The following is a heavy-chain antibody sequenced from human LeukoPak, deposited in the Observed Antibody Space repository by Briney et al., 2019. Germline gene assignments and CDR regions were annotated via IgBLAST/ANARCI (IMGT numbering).Heavy chain of an antibody. CDR3: AREMRIEYDYGDYGMGFDY. CDR1: GYTFTDYY. CDR2: INPNSGGT. V-gene: IGHV1-2*02. D-gene: IGHD4-17*01. J-gene: IGHJ4*02. Sequence: ASVKVSRKASGYTFTDYYIRWVRQAPGQGLEWMGWINPNSGGTNYAQKFQGRVTMTRDTSISTAYMELSSLRSDDTAVYYCAREMRIEYDYGDYGMGFDYWGQGTLVTVSS.